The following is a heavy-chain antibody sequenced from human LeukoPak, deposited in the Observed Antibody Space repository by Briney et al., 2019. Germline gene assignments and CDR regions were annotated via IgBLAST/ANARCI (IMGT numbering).Heavy chain of an antibody. J-gene: IGHJ1*01. Sequence: GGSLRLSCAASGFTFSTYAMNWVRQAPGKGLEWVSAVSGDGGRTYYADSVKGRFTISRDNSKNTLYLQMNSLRAEDTAVYYCAEAWDSSGWGPQYFYHWGQGTLVTVSS. D-gene: IGHD6-19*01. V-gene: IGHV3-23*01. CDR3: AEAWDSSGWGPQYFYH. CDR1: GFTFSTYA. CDR2: VSGDGGRT.